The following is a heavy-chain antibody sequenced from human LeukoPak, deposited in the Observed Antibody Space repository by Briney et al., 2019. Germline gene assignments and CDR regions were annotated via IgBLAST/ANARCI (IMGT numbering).Heavy chain of an antibody. CDR1: GGSISSYY. D-gene: IGHD2-21*02. V-gene: IGHV4-59*01. J-gene: IGHJ3*02. CDR3: ASGYCGGACQLGGVDM. Sequence: SETLSLTCTVSGGSISSYYWSWLRQPPGKGLEYIGYTHYRGSTNYNPSLKSRVTISLDTSGNHFSLKLSSVTAADTAVYYCASGYCGGACQLGGVDMWGQGTMVTVSS. CDR2: THYRGST.